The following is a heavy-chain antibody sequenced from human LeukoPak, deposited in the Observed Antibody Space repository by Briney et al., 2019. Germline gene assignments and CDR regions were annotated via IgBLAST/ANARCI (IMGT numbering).Heavy chain of an antibody. J-gene: IGHJ3*02. V-gene: IGHV3-48*03. CDR3: ARDGAVTTKGLFSIPDAFDI. Sequence: GGSLRLSCAASGFTFSSYEMNWVRQAPGKGLEWVSYISSSGSTIYYADSVKGRFTISRDNAKNSLYLQMNSLRAEDTAVYYCARDGAVTTKGLFSIPDAFDIWGQGTMVTVSS. CDR2: ISSSGSTI. D-gene: IGHD4-17*01. CDR1: GFTFSSYE.